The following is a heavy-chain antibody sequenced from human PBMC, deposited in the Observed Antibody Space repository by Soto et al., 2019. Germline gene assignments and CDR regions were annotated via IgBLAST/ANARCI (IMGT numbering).Heavy chain of an antibody. CDR2: ISGSGGSP. V-gene: IGHV3-23*01. CDR1: GFTFSGYT. CDR3: AKAGTSGLYYFDY. J-gene: IGHJ4*02. D-gene: IGHD6-19*01. Sequence: GGSLRLSCAAFGFTFSGYTMSWVRQAPGKGLEWVSSISGSGGSPNYADSVQDRFTISRDNPKNTLYLQMNSLRAEDTANYYCAKAGTSGLYYFDYWGQGTLVTVSS.